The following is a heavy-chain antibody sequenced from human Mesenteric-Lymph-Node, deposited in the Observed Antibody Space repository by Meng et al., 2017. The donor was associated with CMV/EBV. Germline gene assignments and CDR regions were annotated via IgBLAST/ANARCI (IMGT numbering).Heavy chain of an antibody. CDR2: INPNSGGT. J-gene: IGHJ6*02. CDR3: ARDRSRYYDSSGFGGMDV. CDR1: GYTFTDSY. D-gene: IGHD3-22*01. V-gene: IGHV1-2*02. Sequence: ASVKVSCKAPGYTFTDSYIHWVRQAPGQGLEWMGWINPNSGGTNYAQKFQGRVIMTRDTSISTAYMELSSLRSDDTAVYYCARDRSRYYDSSGFGGMDVWGQGTTVTVSS.